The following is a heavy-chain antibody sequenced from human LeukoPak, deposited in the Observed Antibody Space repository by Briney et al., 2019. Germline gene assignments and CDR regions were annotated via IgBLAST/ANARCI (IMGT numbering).Heavy chain of an antibody. V-gene: IGHV3-23*01. CDR2: ISGSGGST. Sequence: GGTLRLSCAASGFTFSSYGVSWVRQAPGKGLEWVSAISGSGGSTYYADSVKGRFTISRDNSKNTLYLQMNSLRAEDTAVYYCAKSTYYDSSSADYWGQGTLVTVSS. CDR1: GFTFSSYG. D-gene: IGHD3-22*01. J-gene: IGHJ4*02. CDR3: AKSTYYDSSSADY.